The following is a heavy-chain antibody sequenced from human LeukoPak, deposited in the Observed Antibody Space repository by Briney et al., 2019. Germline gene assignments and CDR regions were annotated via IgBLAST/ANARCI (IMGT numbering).Heavy chain of an antibody. V-gene: IGHV3-23*01. CDR1: GFTFSSYA. J-gene: IGHJ3*02. CDR2: ISGRGTNT. Sequence: GGSLRLSCATSGFTFSSYATSWVRQAPGKGLEWVSPISGRGTNTYYADSVKGGFTNSRDNAKNSLYLQMNSLRAADTAVYYCAKGIVVVISGNSFDIWGQGTMVTVSS. CDR3: AKGIVVVISGNSFDI. D-gene: IGHD3-22*01.